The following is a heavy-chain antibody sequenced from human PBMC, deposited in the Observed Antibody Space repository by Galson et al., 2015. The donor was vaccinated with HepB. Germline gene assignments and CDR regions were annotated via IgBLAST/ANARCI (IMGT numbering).Heavy chain of an antibody. D-gene: IGHD2-15*01. CDR2: ISGYNGNT. V-gene: IGHV1-18*01. CDR1: GYTFTKFG. CDR3: ARGALVVVVGATQNNWFAP. Sequence: SVKVSCKASGYTFTKFGISWVRQAPGQGLEWMAWISGYNGNTNYAQKFQGRVTMTTDTSTSTAYMELRSLRSDDTAVYYCARGALVVVVGATQNNWFAPWGQGTLVTVSS. J-gene: IGHJ5*02.